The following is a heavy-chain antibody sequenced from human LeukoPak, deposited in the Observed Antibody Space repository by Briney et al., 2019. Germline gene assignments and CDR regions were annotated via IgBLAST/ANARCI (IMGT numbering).Heavy chain of an antibody. CDR2: IYYSGST. CDR1: GGSISSGGYY. D-gene: IGHD2-15*01. V-gene: IGHV4-30-4*01. J-gene: IGHJ5*02. CDR3: ARGPTIVVVVAAIWFDP. Sequence: SQTLSLTCTVSGGSISSGGYYWSWIRQPPGKGLEWIGYIYYSGSTYYNPSPKSRVTISVDTSKNQFSLKLSSVTAADTAVYYCARGPTIVVVVAAIWFDPWGQRTLVTVSS.